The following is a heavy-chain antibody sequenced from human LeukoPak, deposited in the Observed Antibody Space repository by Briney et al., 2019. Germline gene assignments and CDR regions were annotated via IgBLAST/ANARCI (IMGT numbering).Heavy chain of an antibody. V-gene: IGHV4-30-4*08. CDR1: GGSISSGDYY. Sequence: TSETLSLTCTVSGGSISSGDYYWSWIRQPPGKGLEWIGYISYSGSTYYNPSLKSRVTISVDRSKNQFSLKLSSVTAADTAVYYCARTYYYDSSGYLGLDYWGQGTLVTVSS. J-gene: IGHJ4*02. CDR2: ISYSGST. CDR3: ARTYYYDSSGYLGLDY. D-gene: IGHD3-22*01.